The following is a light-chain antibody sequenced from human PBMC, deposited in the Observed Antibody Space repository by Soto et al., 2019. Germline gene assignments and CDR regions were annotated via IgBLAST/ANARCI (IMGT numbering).Light chain of an antibody. J-gene: IGLJ1*01. V-gene: IGLV2-14*01. CDR3: TSYTSSSTLDV. Sequence: QSVLTQPASVSGSPGQSITISCTGTSRDVGGYNYVSWYQQHPGKAPKLIIYEVSNRPTGVSNRFSGSKSGHTASLTISGLQSEDEADYFCTSYTSSSTLDVFGNGTKVTVL. CDR2: EVS. CDR1: SRDVGGYNY.